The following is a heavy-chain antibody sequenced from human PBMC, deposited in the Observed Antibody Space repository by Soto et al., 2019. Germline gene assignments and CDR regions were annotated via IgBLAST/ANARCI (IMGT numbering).Heavy chain of an antibody. V-gene: IGHV1-2*04. Sequence: ASVKVSCKASGYTFTGYYMHWVRQAPGQGLEWMGWINPNSGDTNYAQKFQGWVTMTRDTSISTAYMELSRLRSDDTAVYYCARGVLNYYYMDVWGKGTTVTVSS. CDR2: INPNSGDT. CDR3: ARGVLNYYYMDV. CDR1: GYTFTGYY. J-gene: IGHJ6*03.